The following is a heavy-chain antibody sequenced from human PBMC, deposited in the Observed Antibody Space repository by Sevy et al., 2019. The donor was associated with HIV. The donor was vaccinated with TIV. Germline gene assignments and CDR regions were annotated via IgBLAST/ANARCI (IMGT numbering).Heavy chain of an antibody. V-gene: IGHV3-74*01. J-gene: IGHJ4*02. CDR2: INSDGKIK. Sequence: GGSLRLSCAASGFTLSIYWMHWVSQVPGKGLVWVSHINSDGKIKRYADSVEGRFTISRDNAEKTVYLQMNSLRADDTAVYYCVRGSTGTFGHWGQGTLVTVSS. D-gene: IGHD3-9*01. CDR1: GFTLSIYW. CDR3: VRGSTGTFGH.